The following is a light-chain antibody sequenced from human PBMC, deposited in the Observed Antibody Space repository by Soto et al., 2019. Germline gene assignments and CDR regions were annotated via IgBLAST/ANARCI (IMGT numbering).Light chain of an antibody. J-gene: IGKJ1*01. Sequence: IQMTQSPSSLSASVGDRVTITCRASQSISNYLNWYQQKPGKAPELLIYAASSLQSGVPSRFSGTGSGTDFTLTISSLQPEDFATYYCQQSYSTLWTFGQGTQVEIK. CDR3: QQSYSTLWT. CDR1: QSISNY. V-gene: IGKV1-39*01. CDR2: AAS.